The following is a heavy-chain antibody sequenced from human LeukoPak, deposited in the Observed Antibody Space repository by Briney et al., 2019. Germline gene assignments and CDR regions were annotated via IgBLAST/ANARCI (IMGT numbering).Heavy chain of an antibody. CDR1: GFTFSNAW. V-gene: IGHV3-15*01. J-gene: IGHJ4*02. Sequence: GGSLRLSCAVSGFTFSNAWMSWVRQAPGKGLGWVGRIKSKTDGGTTDYAAPVKGRFTISGDDSKNTLYLQMNSLKTEDTAVYYCTTDLRLVVVTAPFDYWGQGTLVTVSS. D-gene: IGHD2-21*02. CDR3: TTDLRLVVVTAPFDY. CDR2: IKSKTDGGTT.